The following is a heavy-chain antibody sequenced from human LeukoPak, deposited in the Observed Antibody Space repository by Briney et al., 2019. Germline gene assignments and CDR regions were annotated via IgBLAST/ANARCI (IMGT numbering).Heavy chain of an antibody. D-gene: IGHD5-24*01. J-gene: IGHJ4*02. CDR2: IYHTGRT. CDR3: ARGTEADGTFMFDF. V-gene: IGHV4-4*02. Sequence: SETLSLTCAVSGDSMASNNWWSWVRQPPGKGLEWIGDIYHTGRTNYNPSLKSRVTISVDKSKKQFSLKLDSVTAADTAVYYCARGTEADGTFMFDFWGQGTLVTVSS. CDR1: GDSMASNNW.